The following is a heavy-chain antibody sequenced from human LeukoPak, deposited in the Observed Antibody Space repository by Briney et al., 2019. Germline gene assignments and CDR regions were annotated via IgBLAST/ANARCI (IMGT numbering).Heavy chain of an antibody. J-gene: IGHJ4*02. D-gene: IGHD6-25*01. Sequence: SETLSLTCTVSGASISSHYWSWIRQSAGKGLEWIGRISGSGSVSYNPSLKSRVTISLESSKKQCSLDLSSMTAADTAVYYCARDSRGEIGLYSGGFYFFDHWGQGALVTVSS. CDR1: GASISSHY. CDR3: ARDSRGEIGLYSGGFYFFDH. CDR2: ISGSGSV. V-gene: IGHV4-4*07.